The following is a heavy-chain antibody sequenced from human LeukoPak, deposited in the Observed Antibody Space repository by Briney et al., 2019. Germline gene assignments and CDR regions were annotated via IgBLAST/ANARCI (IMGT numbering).Heavy chain of an antibody. CDR1: GFTFSSYW. V-gene: IGHV3-74*01. D-gene: IGHD6-13*01. CDR2: MNTDGSTT. Sequence: GGSLRLSCAASGFTFSSYWMHWVRQVPGKGRVWVSHMNTDGSTTSYADSVKGRFTNSRDNAKHTLYLQMNRLRGEDTAVYYCGSAAAPPGHFQHWGQGTLVTVSS. CDR3: GSAAAPPGHFQH. J-gene: IGHJ1*01.